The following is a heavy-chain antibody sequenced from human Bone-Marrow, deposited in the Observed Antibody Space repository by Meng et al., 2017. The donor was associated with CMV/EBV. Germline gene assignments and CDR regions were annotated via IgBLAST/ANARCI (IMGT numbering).Heavy chain of an antibody. CDR3: AAEMYSGSYYFDY. Sequence: SVKVSCKASGFTFTSSAVQWVRQARGQRLEWIGWIVVGSGNTNYAQKFQERVTITRDMSTSTAYMELSSLRSEDTAVYYCAAEMYSGSYYFDYWGQGTLVTFSS. V-gene: IGHV1-58*01. CDR2: IVVGSGNT. J-gene: IGHJ4*02. CDR1: GFTFTSSA. D-gene: IGHD1-26*01.